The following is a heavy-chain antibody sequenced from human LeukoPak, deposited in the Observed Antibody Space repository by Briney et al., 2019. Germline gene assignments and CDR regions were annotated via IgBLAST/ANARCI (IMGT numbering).Heavy chain of an antibody. CDR3: AKVPLAGFYYCGRDV. CDR2: ISYDGSNK. V-gene: IGHV3-30*04. J-gene: IGHJ6*02. CDR1: GVTFSSFA. Sequence: PAGSLTLTCTASGVTFSSFAWNWVRQAPGKGLEWVAVISYDGSNKYNADSVKGRFTIFRDNSTYSLYLHMNSLRAEHTAVYYCAKVPLAGFYYCGRDVWGQGTTVTVSS. D-gene: IGHD6-19*01.